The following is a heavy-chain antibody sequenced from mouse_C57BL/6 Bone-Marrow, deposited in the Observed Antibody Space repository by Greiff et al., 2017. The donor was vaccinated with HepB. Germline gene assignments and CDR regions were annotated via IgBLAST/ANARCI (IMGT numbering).Heavy chain of an antibody. V-gene: IGHV1-47*01. D-gene: IGHD1-1*01. Sequence: VKLQESGAELVKPGASVKMSCKASGYTFTTYPIEWMKQNHGKSLEWIGNFHPYNDDTKYNEKFKGKATLTVEKSSSTVYLELSRLTSDDSAVYYCANPYYYGSSPYYFDYWGQGTTLTVSS. CDR1: GYTFTTYP. CDR2: FHPYNDDT. J-gene: IGHJ2*01. CDR3: ANPYYYGSSPYYFDY.